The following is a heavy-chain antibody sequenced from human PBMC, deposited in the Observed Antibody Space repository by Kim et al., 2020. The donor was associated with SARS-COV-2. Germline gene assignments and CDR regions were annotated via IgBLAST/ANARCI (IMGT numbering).Heavy chain of an antibody. V-gene: IGHV3-48*02. CDR3: VRSVVHLDR. J-gene: IGHJ5*02. CDR2: INSGSSIR. Sequence: GGSLRLSCAASGFAFINYGMNWVRQAPGKGLEWVSYINSGSSIRSYTDSVRGRFTISRDDAKKSLYLQMNSLRDEDTAVYLCVRSVVHLDRGGRGTLVSVS. CDR1: GFAFINYG. D-gene: IGHD3-22*01.